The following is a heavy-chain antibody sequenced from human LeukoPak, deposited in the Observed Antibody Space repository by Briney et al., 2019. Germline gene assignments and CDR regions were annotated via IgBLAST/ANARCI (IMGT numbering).Heavy chain of an antibody. J-gene: IGHJ5*02. CDR3: ARDWGSGDYGSGGNWFDP. V-gene: IGHV3-53*01. CDR2: IYSGGST. D-gene: IGHD3-10*01. CDR1: GFTVSSNY. Sequence: PGGSLRLSCAASGFTVSSNYMSWVRQAPGKGLEWVSVIYSGGSTYYADSVKGRFTISRDNAKNTLYLQMNSLRDEDTAVYFCARDWGSGDYGSGGNWFDPWGQGTLVTVSS.